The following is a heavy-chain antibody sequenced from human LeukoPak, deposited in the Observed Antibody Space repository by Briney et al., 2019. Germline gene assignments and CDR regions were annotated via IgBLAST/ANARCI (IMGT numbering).Heavy chain of an antibody. D-gene: IGHD3-22*01. CDR3: ARATYYYDSSGYYPLDY. CDR2: ISGSGGST. Sequence: GGSLRLSCAASGFTFSSYAMSWVRQAPGKGLEWVSTISGSGGSTYYADSVKGRFTISRDNSKNTLYLQMHSLRAEDTAVYYCARATYYYDSSGYYPLDYWGQETLVTVSS. CDR1: GFTFSSYA. V-gene: IGHV3-23*01. J-gene: IGHJ4*02.